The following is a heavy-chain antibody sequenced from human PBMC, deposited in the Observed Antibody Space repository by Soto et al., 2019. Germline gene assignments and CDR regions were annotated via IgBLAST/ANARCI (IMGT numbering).Heavy chain of an antibody. J-gene: IGHJ5*02. CDR1: GGTFSSYA. CDR3: ARDVQVAATPSWFDP. D-gene: IGHD2-15*01. V-gene: IGHV1-69*13. Sequence: SVKVSCKASGGTFSSYAISWVRQAPGQGLEWMGGIIPIFGTANYAQKFQGRVTITADESTSTAYMELSSLRSEDTAVYYCARDVQVAATPSWFDPWGQGTLVTVSS. CDR2: IIPIFGTA.